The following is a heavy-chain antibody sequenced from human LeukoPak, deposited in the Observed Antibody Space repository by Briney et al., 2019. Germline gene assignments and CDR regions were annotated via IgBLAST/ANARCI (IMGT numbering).Heavy chain of an antibody. CDR2: IRSKANSYAT. CDR1: GFTFSGSA. D-gene: IGHD4-17*01. Sequence: SGGSQRLSCAASGFTFSGSAMHWVRQASGKGLERAGRIRSKANSYATAYAASVKGRFTISRDDSKNTAYLQMNSLKTEDTAVYYCTRSYGDELDYWGQGTLVTVSS. V-gene: IGHV3-73*01. J-gene: IGHJ4*02. CDR3: TRSYGDELDY.